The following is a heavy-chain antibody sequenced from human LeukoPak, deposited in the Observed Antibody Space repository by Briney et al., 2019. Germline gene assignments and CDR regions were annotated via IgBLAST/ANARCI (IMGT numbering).Heavy chain of an antibody. Sequence: SETLSLTCTVSGGSISSSSYYWGWIRQPPGKGLEWIGSIYYSGSTYYNPSLKSRVTISVDTSKNQFSLKLSSVTAADTAVYYCASSGSLTTADYWGQGTLVAVSS. V-gene: IGHV4-39*01. CDR3: ASSGSLTTADY. CDR2: IYYSGST. J-gene: IGHJ4*02. D-gene: IGHD4/OR15-4a*01. CDR1: GGSISSSSYY.